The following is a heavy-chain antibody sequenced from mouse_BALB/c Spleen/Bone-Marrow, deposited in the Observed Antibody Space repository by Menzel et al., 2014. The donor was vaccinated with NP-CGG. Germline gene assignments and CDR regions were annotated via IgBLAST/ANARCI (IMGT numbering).Heavy chain of an antibody. V-gene: IGHV14-3*02. CDR3: ASYRYAWYFDV. Sequence: VQLQQSGAELVKPGASVKLSCTASGFNIKDTYLHWVKQRPEQGLEWIGRIDPANGNTKYVPKFQDKATITADTSSNTAYLQLSNLTSEDTAVYYCASYRYAWYFDVWGAGTTVTVSS. CDR1: GFNIKDTY. CDR2: IDPANGNT. D-gene: IGHD2-14*01. J-gene: IGHJ1*01.